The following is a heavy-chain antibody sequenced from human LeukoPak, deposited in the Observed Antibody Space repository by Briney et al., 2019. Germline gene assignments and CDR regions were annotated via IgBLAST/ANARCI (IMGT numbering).Heavy chain of an antibody. D-gene: IGHD3-9*01. CDR3: ARDSRRYSMSQLNLYYYGMDV. CDR1: GFSFTSYE. J-gene: IGHJ6*02. Sequence: PGGSLRLSCAASGFSFTSYEINWVRQAPGKGLEWISYISSSDTTIYYADSVKGRFTISRDNAKNSLYLQMNSLRAEDTAVYYCARDSRRYSMSQLNLYYYGMDVWGQGTTVTVSS. CDR2: ISSSDTTI. V-gene: IGHV3-48*03.